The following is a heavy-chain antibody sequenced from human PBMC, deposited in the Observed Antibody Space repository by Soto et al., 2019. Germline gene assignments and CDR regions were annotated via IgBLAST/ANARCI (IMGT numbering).Heavy chain of an antibody. J-gene: IGHJ6*02. CDR3: VREYYYYGMDV. CDR1: GFSVSVNL. CDR2: INGAGSA. Sequence: EEQLVESGGGLVQPGGSLRLSCAASGFSVSVNLMNWVRQAPGKGLEWVSVINGAGSADYTDSVKGRFTTSRDISKNTLDLQMNSLRAEDTAVYYCVREYYYYGMDVWGQGTTVTVSS. V-gene: IGHV3-66*01.